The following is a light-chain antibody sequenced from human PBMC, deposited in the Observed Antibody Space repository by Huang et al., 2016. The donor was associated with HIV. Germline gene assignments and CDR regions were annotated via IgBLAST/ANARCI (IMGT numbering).Light chain of an antibody. CDR2: DAS. CDR3: LQEFFEPYT. CDR1: QGIKDD. J-gene: IGKJ2*01. V-gene: IGKV1-6*01. Sequence: AIQMTQSPSSLSASVGDRVTITCRASQGIKDDLAWYQQRPGRAPKLLISDASTLQSGGPSRFSGSGSGTDLALIISGLQPEDFATYYCLQEFFEPYTFGQGTKLEMK.